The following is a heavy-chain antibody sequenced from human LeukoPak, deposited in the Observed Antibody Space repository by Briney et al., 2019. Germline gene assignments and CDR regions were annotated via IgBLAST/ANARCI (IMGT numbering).Heavy chain of an antibody. CDR1: GGSITSDEFY. CDR2: IFNSEST. CDR3: ARGGPPPFDY. D-gene: IGHD3-16*01. Sequence: PSQTLSLTCTVSGGSITSDEFYWSWIRQPPGKGLEWIGYIFNSESTHYNPSLKSRVTMSGDTSKNQFSLKLNSVTAADTAVYYCARGGPPPFDYWGQGALVTLSS. V-gene: IGHV4-30-4*01. J-gene: IGHJ4*02.